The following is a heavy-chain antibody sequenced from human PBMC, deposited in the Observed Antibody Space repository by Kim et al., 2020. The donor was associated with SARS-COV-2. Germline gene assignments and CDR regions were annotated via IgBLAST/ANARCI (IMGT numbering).Heavy chain of an antibody. Sequence: GGSLRLSCAASGFTFSSYGMHWVRQAPGKGLDWVAAISYDGSNKQYADSVKGRFSISRDNSKNTLYLQMNSLRAEDTAVYYCARVRGYYYDSSGEKLYFQHWGQGTLVTVSS. CDR1: GFTFSSYG. J-gene: IGHJ1*01. CDR2: ISYDGSNK. D-gene: IGHD3-22*01. CDR3: ARVRGYYYDSSGEKLYFQH. V-gene: IGHV3-33*05.